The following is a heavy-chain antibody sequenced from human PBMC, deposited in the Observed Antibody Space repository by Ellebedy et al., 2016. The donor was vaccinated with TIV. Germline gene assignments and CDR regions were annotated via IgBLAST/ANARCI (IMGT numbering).Heavy chain of an antibody. Sequence: PGGSLRLSCETSGVTFSSYGMHWVRQAPGKGLEWVAVIWYDGSNKYYADSVKGRFTISRVNSKSTLYLQMNSLRPEDTAVYYCARELGTSYRWGPFGVFDIWGQGTVVTVSS. J-gene: IGHJ3*02. D-gene: IGHD3-16*02. CDR3: ARELGTSYRWGPFGVFDI. V-gene: IGHV3-33*08. CDR2: IWYDGSNK. CDR1: GVTFSSYG.